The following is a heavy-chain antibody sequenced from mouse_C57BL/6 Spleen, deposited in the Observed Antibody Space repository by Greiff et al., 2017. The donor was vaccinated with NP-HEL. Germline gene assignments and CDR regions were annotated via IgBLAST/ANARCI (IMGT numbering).Heavy chain of an antibody. CDR2: IYPGDGDT. Sequence: VQLQQSGAELVKPGASVKISCKASGYAFSSYWMNWVKQRPGKGLEWIGQIYPGDGDTNYNGKFKGKATLTADKSSSTAYMQLSSLTSEDSAVYFGARDYYGSRDYAMDYWGQGTSVTVSS. V-gene: IGHV1-80*01. CDR1: GYAFSSYW. D-gene: IGHD1-1*01. J-gene: IGHJ4*01. CDR3: ARDYYGSRDYAMDY.